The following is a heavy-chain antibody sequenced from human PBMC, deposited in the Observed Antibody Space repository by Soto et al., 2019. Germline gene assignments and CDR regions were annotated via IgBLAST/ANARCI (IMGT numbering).Heavy chain of an antibody. V-gene: IGHV1-2*04. CDR1: GYTFTGYY. CDR2: INPNSGGT. J-gene: IGHJ6*02. CDR3: ARVPAMVNNGMDV. Sequence: ASVKVSCKASGYTFTGYYMHWVRRAPGQGLEWMGWINPNSGGTNYAQKFQGWVTMTRDTSISTAYMELSRLRSDDTAVYYCARVPAMVNNGMDVWGQGTTVTVSS. D-gene: IGHD5-18*01.